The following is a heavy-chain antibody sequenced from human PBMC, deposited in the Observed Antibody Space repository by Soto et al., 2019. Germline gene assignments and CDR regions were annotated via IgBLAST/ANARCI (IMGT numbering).Heavy chain of an antibody. J-gene: IGHJ6*02. V-gene: IGHV2-70*13. CDR3: ARSRRGPRLLNGMDV. D-gene: IGHD3-10*01. Sequence: GSAAKPGSPTERVKLSCSFPRFSYTSPGKCVSWIRPSPGKALEWLALVERDDDDKYYSSSLKTRLPVSQDTRKNQVVLNMANMEPADTATYYCARSRRGPRLLNGMDVWGQGTRVTV. CDR2: VERDDDDK. CDR1: RFSYTSPGKC.